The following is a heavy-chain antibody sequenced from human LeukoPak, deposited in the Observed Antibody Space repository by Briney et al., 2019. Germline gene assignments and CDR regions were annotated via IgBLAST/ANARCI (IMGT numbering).Heavy chain of an antibody. D-gene: IGHD2-15*01. V-gene: IGHV3-15*01. J-gene: IGHJ3*02. Sequence: PGGSLRLSCAASGFTFSNAWMSWVRQAPGKGLEWVGRIKSKTDGGTTDYAAPVKGRFTISRDDSKNTLYLQMNSLKTEDTAVYYCTTTKDIVVVRGDDAFDIWGQGTMVTVSS. CDR3: TTTKDIVVVRGDDAFDI. CDR2: IKSKTDGGTT. CDR1: GFTFSNAW.